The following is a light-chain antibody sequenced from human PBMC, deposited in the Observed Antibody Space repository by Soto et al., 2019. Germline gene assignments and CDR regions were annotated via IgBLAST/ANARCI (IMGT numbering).Light chain of an antibody. J-gene: IGLJ3*02. CDR2: QNN. CDR3: QSYDRSNWV. Sequence: NFMLTQPHSVSESPGQTITISCTGSSGSIASNYVQWYQQRPGSAPTTVIYQNNQRPSGVPDRFSGSIDSSSNSASLTISGLKTEDEADYYCQSYDRSNWVFGGGTKVTVL. V-gene: IGLV6-57*02. CDR1: SGSIASNY.